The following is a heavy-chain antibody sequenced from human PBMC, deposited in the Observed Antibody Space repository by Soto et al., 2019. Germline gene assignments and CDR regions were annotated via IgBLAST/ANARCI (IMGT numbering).Heavy chain of an antibody. CDR1: GYTFTSYA. CDR3: ARGPGGPDGPGDY. D-gene: IGHD2-15*01. Sequence: QVQLVQSGAEVKKPGASVKVSCKASGYTFTSYAMHWVRQAPGQRLEWMGWINAGNGNTKYSQKFQGRVTITRNTSASTAYMELSSLRSEDTAVYYCARGPGGPDGPGDYWGQGTLVTVSS. V-gene: IGHV1-3*01. J-gene: IGHJ4*02. CDR2: INAGNGNT.